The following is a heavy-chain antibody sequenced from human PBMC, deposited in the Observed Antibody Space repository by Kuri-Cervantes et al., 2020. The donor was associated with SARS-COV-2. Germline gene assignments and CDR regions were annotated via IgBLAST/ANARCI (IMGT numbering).Heavy chain of an antibody. D-gene: IGHD3-22*01. Sequence: ESLKISCTVSGGSISSSSYYWGWIRQPPGKGLEWIGSIYYSGSTYYNPSLKSRVTISVDTSKNQFSLKLSSVTAADTAVYYCASGTYYYDSSGSVAFDIWGQGTMVTVSS. CDR1: GGSISSSSYY. CDR2: IYYSGST. J-gene: IGHJ3*02. V-gene: IGHV4-39*01. CDR3: ASGTYYYDSSGSVAFDI.